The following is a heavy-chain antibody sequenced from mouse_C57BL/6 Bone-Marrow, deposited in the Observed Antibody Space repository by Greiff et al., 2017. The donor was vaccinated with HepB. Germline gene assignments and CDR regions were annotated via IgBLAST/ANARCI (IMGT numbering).Heavy chain of an antibody. Sequence: QVQLQQSGPGLVQPSQSLSITCTVSGFSLTSYGVHWVRQSPGKGLEWLGVIWSGGSTDYNAAFISRLSISKDNSKSQVFFKMNSLQADDTAIYYCASLLSSFAYWGQGTLVTVSA. J-gene: IGHJ3*01. V-gene: IGHV2-2*01. CDR3: ASLLSSFAY. CDR1: GFSLTSYG. D-gene: IGHD2-1*01. CDR2: IWSGGST.